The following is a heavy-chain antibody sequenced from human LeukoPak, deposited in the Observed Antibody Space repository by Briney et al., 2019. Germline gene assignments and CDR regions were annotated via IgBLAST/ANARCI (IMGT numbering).Heavy chain of an antibody. CDR3: TTDRAIGIRPLFDS. CDR1: GFTFSNAW. Sequence: GGSLRLSCVASGFTFSNAWMGWVRQPPGKGVEWVGRSGTTDYAPPVKGRFTISRDDSKNMLYLQLNSLKTEDTAVYYCTTDRAIGIRPLFDSWGQGTQVTVSS. CDR2: SGTT. J-gene: IGHJ4*02. D-gene: IGHD3-22*01. V-gene: IGHV3-66*01.